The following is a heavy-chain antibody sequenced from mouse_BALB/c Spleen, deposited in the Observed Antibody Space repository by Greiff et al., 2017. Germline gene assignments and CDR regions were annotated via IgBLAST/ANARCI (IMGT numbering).Heavy chain of an antibody. CDR2: IYPGSGST. CDR3: TRGDTSGAMDY. V-gene: IGHV1S22*01. J-gene: IGHJ4*01. D-gene: IGHD1-1*01. Sequence: LQQPGSELVRPGASVKLSCKASGYTFTSYWMHWVKQRPGQGLEWIGNIYPGSGSTNYDEKFKSKATLTVDTSSSTAYMQLSSLTSEDSAVYYCTRGDTSGAMDYWGQGTSVTVSS. CDR1: GYTFTSYW.